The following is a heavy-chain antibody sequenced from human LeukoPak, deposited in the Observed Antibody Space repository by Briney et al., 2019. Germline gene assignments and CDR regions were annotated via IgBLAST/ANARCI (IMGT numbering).Heavy chain of an antibody. Sequence: SETLSLTCTVSGGSISNSNYYWRWIRQSPGKGQKWIGSIYYSGNTYYNPSLKGRVTISVDTSENQFSLILSSVTAADTAVYYCARTILPRWWFDPWGQGTLLTASS. D-gene: IGHD2-21*01. CDR1: GGSISNSNYY. J-gene: IGHJ5*02. CDR2: IYYSGNT. V-gene: IGHV4-39*01. CDR3: ARTILPRWWFDP.